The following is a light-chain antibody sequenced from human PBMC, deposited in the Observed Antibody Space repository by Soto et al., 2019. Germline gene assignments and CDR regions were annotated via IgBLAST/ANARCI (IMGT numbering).Light chain of an antibody. Sequence: EIVLTQSPATLSLSPGERATLSCRASQSVSSDLAWYQQEPVQAPRLLIYDTSNRATGIPVRFSGSGSGTDFTLTISSLEPEDFSVYYCQQRSKWPITFGQGTRLEIK. CDR2: DTS. V-gene: IGKV3-11*01. CDR3: QQRSKWPIT. J-gene: IGKJ5*01. CDR1: QSVSSD.